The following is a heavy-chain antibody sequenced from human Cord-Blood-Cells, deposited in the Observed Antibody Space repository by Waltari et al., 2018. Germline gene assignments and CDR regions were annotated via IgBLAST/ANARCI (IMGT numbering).Heavy chain of an antibody. Sequence: EVQLVESGGGLVQPGGSLRLSCAASGVTFSSYWMSWVRQAPGKGLEWVANIKEDGSEKDYVDSVKGRFTIARDNAKNSLYLQMNSLGADDTAVYYCASTNDAFDIWGQGTMVTVSS. D-gene: IGHD2-8*01. J-gene: IGHJ3*02. V-gene: IGHV3-7*01. CDR3: ASTNDAFDI. CDR2: IKEDGSEK. CDR1: GVTFSSYW.